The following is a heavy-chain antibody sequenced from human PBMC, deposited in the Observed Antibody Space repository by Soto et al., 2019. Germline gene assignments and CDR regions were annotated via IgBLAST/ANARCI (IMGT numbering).Heavy chain of an antibody. V-gene: IGHV4-39*01. CDR1: GGSISSSSYY. D-gene: IGHD3-10*01. CDR2: IYYSGST. CDR3: ARHSQGSDYYYYYGMDV. J-gene: IGHJ6*02. Sequence: SETLSLTCTVSGGSISSSSYYWGWIRQPPGKGLEWIGSIYYSGSTYYNPSLKSRVTISVDTSKNQFSLKLSSVTAADTAVYYCARHSQGSDYYYYYGMDVWGQGTTVTVSS.